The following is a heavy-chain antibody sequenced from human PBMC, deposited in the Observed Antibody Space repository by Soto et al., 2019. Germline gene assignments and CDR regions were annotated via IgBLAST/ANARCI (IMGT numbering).Heavy chain of an antibody. J-gene: IGHJ3*02. CDR2: INPATGAA. CDR1: GYPVTAYY. Sequence: QLHLVQSGAVVKKPGASVTVSCSASGYPVTAYYMHWVRQAPGRVLEWMGGINPATGAAKCTQTFQRREPSTRETAASTDFWEVSGLTSGARAGINLTRGGGVGVAGSAAFDMWGQGTLVTVSS. D-gene: IGHD3-3*01. CDR3: TRGGGVGVAGSAAFDM. V-gene: IGHV1-2*02.